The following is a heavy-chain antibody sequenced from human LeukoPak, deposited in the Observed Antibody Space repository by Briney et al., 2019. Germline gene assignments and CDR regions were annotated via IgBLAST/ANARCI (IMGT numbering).Heavy chain of an antibody. CDR1: GFGFSNFW. D-gene: IGHD5-24*01. CDR2: IKEDGSLK. Sequence: GGSLRLSCAASGFGFSNFWMSWVRQAPGKGPEWVANIKEDGSLKNYVDSVEGRFTVSRDNAKNTLYLQMNSLRAEDTALYYCARGWASDGYNYVGFDYWGQGTLATVSS. J-gene: IGHJ4*02. V-gene: IGHV3-7*03. CDR3: ARGWASDGYNYVGFDY.